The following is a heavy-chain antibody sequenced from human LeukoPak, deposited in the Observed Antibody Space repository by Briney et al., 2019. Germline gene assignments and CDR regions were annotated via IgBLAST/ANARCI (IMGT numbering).Heavy chain of an antibody. D-gene: IGHD3-10*01. J-gene: IGHJ4*02. CDR3: ARGKEDSPLWVGEPPYFDN. Sequence: GGSLRLSCAASGFIVSSNYMSWVRQTPRRRLEWVSLIYSGGTTYYAGSVRGRFTIPRDYSKNTIYLQMDSLTVEDTAMYYCARGKEDSPLWVGEPPYFDNWGQGTLVTVSS. V-gene: IGHV3-53*01. CDR2: IYSGGTT. CDR1: GFIVSSNY.